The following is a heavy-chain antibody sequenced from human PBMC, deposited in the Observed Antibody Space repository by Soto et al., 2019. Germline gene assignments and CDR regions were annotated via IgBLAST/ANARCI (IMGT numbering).Heavy chain of an antibody. CDR1: GFTFSSYG. CDR3: ARDDTITIFGVVTVPDY. D-gene: IGHD3-3*01. CDR2: IWYDGSNK. J-gene: IGHJ4*02. V-gene: IGHV3-33*01. Sequence: QVQLVESGGGVVQPGRSLRLSCAASGFTFSSYGMHWVRQAPGKGLEWVAVIWYDGSNKYYADSVKGRFTISRDNSKNTLYLQMNSLRAEDTAVYYCARDDTITIFGVVTVPDYWGQGTLVTVSS.